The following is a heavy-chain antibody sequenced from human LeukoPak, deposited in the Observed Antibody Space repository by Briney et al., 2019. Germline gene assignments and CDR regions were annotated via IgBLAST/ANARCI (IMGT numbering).Heavy chain of an antibody. CDR3: AKRQQLVRYYYMDV. D-gene: IGHD6-13*01. CDR2: ISGSGGST. CDR1: GFTFSSYG. J-gene: IGHJ6*03. Sequence: GGSLRLSCAASGFTFSSYGMSWVRQAPGKGLEWVSAISGSGGSTYYADSVKGRFTISRDNSKNTLYLQMNSLRAEDTAVYYCAKRQQLVRYYYMDVWGKGTTVTISS. V-gene: IGHV3-23*01.